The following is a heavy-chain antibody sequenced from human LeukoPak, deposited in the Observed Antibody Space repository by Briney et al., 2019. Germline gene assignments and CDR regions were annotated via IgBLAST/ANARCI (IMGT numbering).Heavy chain of an antibody. D-gene: IGHD2-15*01. CDR1: GGFISTYF. V-gene: IGHV4-59*01. Sequence: SETLSLTCSVSGGFISTYFWTWIRQPPGKGLQWIGNIHYSGNTKYNPSLKSRVTLSLDTSKDQISLKLTSVTPADTAVYYCARGGGGGGLDLWGQGTVVTVSS. CDR3: ARGGGGGGLDL. J-gene: IGHJ3*01. CDR2: IHYSGNT.